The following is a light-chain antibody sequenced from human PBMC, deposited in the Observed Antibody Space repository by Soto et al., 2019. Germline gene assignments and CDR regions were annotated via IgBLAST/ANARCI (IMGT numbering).Light chain of an antibody. CDR1: QGIGMY. CDR2: AAS. CDR3: QKYNSAPRT. V-gene: IGKV1-27*01. J-gene: IGKJ1*01. Sequence: DIQMTQSPSSLSASLGDRVTITCRASQGIGMYLAWYQQKPGKVPTLLIYAASTLQSGVPSRFSGRGSGTDFTLTISSLQPEDVATYYCQKYNSAPRTFGQGTRVEI.